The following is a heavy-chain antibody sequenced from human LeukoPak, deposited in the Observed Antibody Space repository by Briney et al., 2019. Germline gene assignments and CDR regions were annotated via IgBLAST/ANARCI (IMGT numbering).Heavy chain of an antibody. CDR3: ARDRGYCSGGSCYSSFDI. J-gene: IGHJ3*02. V-gene: IGHV1-2*06. D-gene: IGHD2-15*01. Sequence: AASVKVSCKASGYTFTGYYMHWVRQAPGQGLEWMGRINPNSGGTNYAQKFQGRVTMTRDTSISTAYMELSRLRSDDTAVYYCARDRGYCSGGSCYSSFDIWGQGTMVTVSS. CDR1: GYTFTGYY. CDR2: INPNSGGT.